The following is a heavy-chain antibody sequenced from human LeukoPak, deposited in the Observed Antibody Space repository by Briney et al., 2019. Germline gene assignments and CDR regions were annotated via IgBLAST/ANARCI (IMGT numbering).Heavy chain of an antibody. D-gene: IGHD2-2*02. CDR3: VKLSSASCYSSFDY. CDR2: ISGSGDRI. V-gene: IGHV3-23*01. CDR1: RFPFSNYG. J-gene: IGHJ4*02. Sequence: GGSLRLSCAASRFPFSNYGMSWVRQAPGKGLEWVSVISGSGDRIFYAEFVKGRFTISRDNSNALYLEMNNLKADDTAVYYCVKLSSASCYSSFDYWGQGTLVTVSS.